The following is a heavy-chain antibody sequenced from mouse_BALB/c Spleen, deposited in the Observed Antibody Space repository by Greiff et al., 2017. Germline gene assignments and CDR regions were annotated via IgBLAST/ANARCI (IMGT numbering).Heavy chain of an antibody. CDR1: GDSITSGY. CDR2: ISYSGST. J-gene: IGHJ1*01. V-gene: IGHV3-8*02. Sequence: EVHLVESGPSLVKPSQTLSLTCSVTGDSITSGYWNWIRKFPGNKLEYMGYISYSGSTYYNPSLKSRISITRDTSKNQYYLQLNSVTTEDTATYYCARAGYGNYRWYFDVWGAGTTVTVSS. CDR3: ARAGYGNYRWYFDV. D-gene: IGHD2-10*02.